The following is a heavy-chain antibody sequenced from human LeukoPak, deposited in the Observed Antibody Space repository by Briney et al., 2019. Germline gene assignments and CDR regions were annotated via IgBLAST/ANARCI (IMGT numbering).Heavy chain of an antibody. D-gene: IGHD3-10*01. CDR2: ISGSGGST. Sequence: GGSLRLSCAASGFTFSSYAMNWVRQAPGKGLEWVSTISGSGGSTYYADSVKGRFIFSRDNSKNTLYLQMNSLRAEDTAVYYCAKDLWWFGEYDAFDIWGQGTMVTVSS. CDR1: GFTFSSYA. CDR3: AKDLWWFGEYDAFDI. V-gene: IGHV3-23*01. J-gene: IGHJ3*02.